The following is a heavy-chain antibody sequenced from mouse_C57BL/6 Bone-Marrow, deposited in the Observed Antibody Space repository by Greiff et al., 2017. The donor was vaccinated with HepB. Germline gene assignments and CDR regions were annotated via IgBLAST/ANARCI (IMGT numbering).Heavy chain of an antibody. Sequence: EVKVVESGTVLARPGASVKMSCKTSGYTFTSYWMHWVKQRPGQGLEWIGAIYPGNSDTSYNQKFKGKAKLTAVTSASTAYMELSSLTNEDSAVYYCTRSPYGNYVGYWGQGTTLTVSS. V-gene: IGHV1-5*01. CDR1: GYTFTSYW. CDR3: TRSPYGNYVGY. J-gene: IGHJ2*01. D-gene: IGHD2-1*01. CDR2: IYPGNSDT.